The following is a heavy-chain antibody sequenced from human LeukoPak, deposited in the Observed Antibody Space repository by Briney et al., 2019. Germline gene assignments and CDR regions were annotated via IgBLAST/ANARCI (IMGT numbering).Heavy chain of an antibody. CDR1: GGSISSSSYY. D-gene: IGHD1-26*01. Sequence: SETLSLTCTVSGGSISSSSYYWGWIRQPPGKGLEWIGSIYYSGSTYYNPSLKSRVTISVDTSKNQFSLKLSSVTAADTAVYYCARQGSSGSSTDWGQGTLVTVSS. J-gene: IGHJ4*02. V-gene: IGHV4-39*07. CDR3: ARQGSSGSSTD. CDR2: IYYSGST.